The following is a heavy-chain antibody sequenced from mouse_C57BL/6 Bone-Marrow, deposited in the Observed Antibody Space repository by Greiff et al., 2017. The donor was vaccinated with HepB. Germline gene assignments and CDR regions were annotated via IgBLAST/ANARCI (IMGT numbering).Heavy chain of an antibody. CDR3: ARTRYPYYFDN. CDR2: IYPRSGNT. CDR1: GYTFTSYG. D-gene: IGHD1-1*01. J-gene: IGHJ2*01. Sequence: VQLQQSGAELARPGASVKLSCKASGYTFTSYGISWVKQRTGQGLEWSGEIYPRSGNTYYNEKFKGKATLTADKSSSTAYMELRSLTSEDSAVYFCARTRYPYYFDNWGQGTTLTVSS. V-gene: IGHV1-81*01.